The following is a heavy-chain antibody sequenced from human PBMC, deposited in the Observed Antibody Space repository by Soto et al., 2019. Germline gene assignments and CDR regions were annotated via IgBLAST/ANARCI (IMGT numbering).Heavy chain of an antibody. J-gene: IGHJ4*02. CDR2: IYYSGST. CDR3: ARQRVVGSYLDY. Sequence: SETLSLTCTVSGGSISSYYWSWIRQPPGKGLEWIGYIYYSGSTNYNPSLKSRVTISVDTSKNQFSLKLSSVTAADTAVYYCARQRVVGSYLDYWGQGTLVTVSS. D-gene: IGHD1-26*01. V-gene: IGHV4-59*01. CDR1: GGSISSYY.